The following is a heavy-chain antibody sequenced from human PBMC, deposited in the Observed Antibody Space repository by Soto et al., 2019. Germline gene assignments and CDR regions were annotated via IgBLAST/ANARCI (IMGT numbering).Heavy chain of an antibody. CDR2: ISGTGFTT. Sequence: GGPMRLSCAAAGGNFINYDMKWIRQAPGGGLEWIAFISGTGFTTYYADSAWPRFTISRDNSQGALFLQMDSLTVDDSGIYFCASGGVYWGQGVPVTVSS. V-gene: IGHV3-48*03. CDR3: ASGGVY. CDR1: GGNFINYD. J-gene: IGHJ4*02. D-gene: IGHD2-8*01.